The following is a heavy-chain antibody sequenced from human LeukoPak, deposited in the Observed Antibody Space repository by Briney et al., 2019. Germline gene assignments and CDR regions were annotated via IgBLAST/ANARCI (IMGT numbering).Heavy chain of an antibody. CDR1: GFTFDDYA. Sequence: GGSLRLPCAASGFTFDDYAMHWVRQAPGKGLEWVSLISGDGGSTYYADSVKGRFTISRDNSKNSLYLQMNSLRTEDTALYYCAKDIYCDSSGYTGRPLVNNAFDIWGQGTMVTVSS. J-gene: IGHJ3*02. CDR3: AKDIYCDSSGYTGRPLVNNAFDI. D-gene: IGHD3-22*01. V-gene: IGHV3-43*02. CDR2: ISGDGGST.